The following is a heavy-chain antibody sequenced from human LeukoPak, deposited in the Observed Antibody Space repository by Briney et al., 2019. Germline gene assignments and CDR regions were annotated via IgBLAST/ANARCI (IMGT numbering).Heavy chain of an antibody. CDR2: INTDGSST. Sequence: PGGSLRLSCAASEFTFSSYWMHWVRQAPGKGLVWVSRINTDGSSTSYADSVKGQFTISRDNAKNTLYLQMNSLRAEDTAVYYCARGYDFWSGGGYFDYWGQGTLVTVSS. CDR1: EFTFSSYW. D-gene: IGHD3-3*01. CDR3: ARGYDFWSGGGYFDY. J-gene: IGHJ4*02. V-gene: IGHV3-74*01.